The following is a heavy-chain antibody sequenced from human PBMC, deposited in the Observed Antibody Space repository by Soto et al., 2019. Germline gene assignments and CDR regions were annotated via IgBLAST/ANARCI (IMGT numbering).Heavy chain of an antibody. J-gene: IGHJ4*02. V-gene: IGHV3-21*01. D-gene: IGHD6-19*01. CDR3: ARPIQNSSGWLFDY. CDR1: GFTFSSYD. Sequence: GGSLRLSCAASGFTFSSYDMNWVRQAPGKGLEWVSSISSSSSYIYYADSVKGRFTISRDNAKNSLYLQMNSLRAEDTAVYYCARPIQNSSGWLFDYWGQGTLVTVSS. CDR2: ISSSSSYI.